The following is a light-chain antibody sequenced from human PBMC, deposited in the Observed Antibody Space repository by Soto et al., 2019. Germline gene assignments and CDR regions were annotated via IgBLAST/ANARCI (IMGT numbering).Light chain of an antibody. CDR3: QQYNSYPWT. CDR1: QSISNW. V-gene: IGKV1-5*03. J-gene: IGKJ1*01. Sequence: DIQMTQSPSTLSASVGDRVTITCRASQSISNWLAWLQQKPGKAPNLLIYKASSLESGVPSRFSVSGSGTEFTLTISSLQPDDFATYYCQQYNSYPWTFGQGTNVAIK. CDR2: KAS.